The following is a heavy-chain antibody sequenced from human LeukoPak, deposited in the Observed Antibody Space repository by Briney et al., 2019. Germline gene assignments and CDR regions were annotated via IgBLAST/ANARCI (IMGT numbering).Heavy chain of an antibody. Sequence: ASVKVSCKTSGYAFSCFYDIYWVRQAPGQGLECMGWINPNNGDANYGHKFRGRVTMTRDTSISTAYMEVNVVTFGDTAVYYCANEIGGVPYWGQGTQLTVSS. CDR2: INPNNGDA. J-gene: IGHJ4*02. V-gene: IGHV1-2*07. CDR1: GYAFSCFY. CDR3: ANEIGGVPY. D-gene: IGHD2-8*01.